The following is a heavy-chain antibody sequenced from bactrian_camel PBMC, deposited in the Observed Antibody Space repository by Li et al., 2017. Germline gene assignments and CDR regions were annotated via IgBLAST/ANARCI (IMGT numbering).Heavy chain of an antibody. J-gene: IGHJ4*01. CDR1: SIFYSC. Sequence: HVQLVESGGGSVQAGGSLRLSCAYSIFYSCMAWVRQAPGKEREGVAVIRTDGSTQYADSMKDRFTISNDRAKNTLYLQMNSLKPEDTAMYYCAAEPSSGGYCYAAIEVVGYNNWGQGTQVTVS. V-gene: IGHV3S55*01. D-gene: IGHD2*01. CDR3: AAEPSSGGYCYAAIEVVGYNN. CDR2: IRTDGST.